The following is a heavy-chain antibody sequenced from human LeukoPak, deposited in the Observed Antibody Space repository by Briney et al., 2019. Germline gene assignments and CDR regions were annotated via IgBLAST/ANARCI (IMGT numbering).Heavy chain of an antibody. V-gene: IGHV1-18*01. Sequence: ASVKVSCKASGYTCTSYGISWVRQAPGQGLEWVGWISAYNGNTNYAQKLQGRVTMTTDTSTSTAYMELRSLRSDDTAVYYCARDLSVGATLAWVTWGQGTLVTVSS. CDR2: ISAYNGNT. CDR3: ARDLSVGATLAWVT. J-gene: IGHJ5*02. CDR1: GYTCTSYG. D-gene: IGHD1-26*01.